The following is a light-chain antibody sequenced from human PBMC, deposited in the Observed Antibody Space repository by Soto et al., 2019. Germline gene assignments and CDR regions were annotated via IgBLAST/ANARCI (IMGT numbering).Light chain of an antibody. J-gene: IGLJ1*01. Sequence: QSVLTQPPSASGTPGQRVTISCSGSSSNIGSNTVNWYQQLPGTAPKLLMYSNNQRPSGVPDRFSGSKSGTSASLAISGLQSNDESDYYCQSYDISLHNYVFGTGTKLTVL. V-gene: IGLV1-44*01. CDR3: QSYDISLHNYV. CDR1: SSNIGSNT. CDR2: SNN.